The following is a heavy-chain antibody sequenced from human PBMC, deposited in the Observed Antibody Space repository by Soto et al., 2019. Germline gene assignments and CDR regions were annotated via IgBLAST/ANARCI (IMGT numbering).Heavy chain of an antibody. Sequence: QLQLQESGPGLVKPSETLSLTCTVSGGSISSDNYYWGWIRQPPGKGLEWIGSIYYTGSTYYNPSLRSRVTISVDTSKNQFSLRLNSVTAADTAVYYCARAFMMTHQPNWFDPWGQGTLVIVSS. J-gene: IGHJ5*02. CDR2: IYYTGST. D-gene: IGHD3-16*01. CDR1: GGSISSDNYY. CDR3: ARAFMMTHQPNWFDP. V-gene: IGHV4-39*01.